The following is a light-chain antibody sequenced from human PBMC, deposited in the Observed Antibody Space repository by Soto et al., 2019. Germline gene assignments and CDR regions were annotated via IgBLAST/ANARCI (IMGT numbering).Light chain of an antibody. Sequence: IVLTQSPGTLSLSPGERATLSCRTSLSVSVYLDWYQQKPGQAPRLLISDASNRATGIPARFSGSGSGTDSTLTISSLEPEDFAVYYCHQRQYWPPITFGQGTRLEIK. CDR2: DAS. CDR3: HQRQYWPPIT. J-gene: IGKJ5*01. V-gene: IGKV3-11*01. CDR1: LSVSVY.